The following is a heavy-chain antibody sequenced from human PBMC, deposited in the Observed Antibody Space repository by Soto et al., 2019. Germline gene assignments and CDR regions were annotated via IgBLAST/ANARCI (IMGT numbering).Heavy chain of an antibody. CDR1: GFTVSSNY. J-gene: IGHJ3*02. CDR3: AREGGYYDTHAFDI. CDR2: IYSGGST. V-gene: IGHV3-53*04. Sequence: GGSLRLSCAASGFTVSSNYMSWVRQAPGKGLEWVSVIYSGGSTDYADSVKGRFTISRHNSKNTLYLQMNSLRAEDTAVYYCAREGGYYDTHAFDIWGQGTMVTVSS. D-gene: IGHD3-22*01.